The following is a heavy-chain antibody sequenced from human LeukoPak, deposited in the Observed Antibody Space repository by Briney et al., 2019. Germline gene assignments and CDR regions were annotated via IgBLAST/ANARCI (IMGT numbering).Heavy chain of an antibody. V-gene: IGHV3-7*03. Sequence: PGGSLRLSCAASGFTFSSYWMNWARQAPGKGLEWVASINHNGNVNYYVDSVKGRFTISRDNAKNTLYLQMNSLRAEDTAVYYCARELPYYYYGMDVWGQGTTVTVSS. CDR1: GFTFSSYW. CDR2: INHNGNVN. CDR3: ARELPYYYYGMDV. J-gene: IGHJ6*02. D-gene: IGHD3-10*01.